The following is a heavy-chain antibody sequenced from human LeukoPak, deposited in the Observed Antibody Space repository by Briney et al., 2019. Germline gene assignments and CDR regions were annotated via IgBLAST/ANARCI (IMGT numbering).Heavy chain of an antibody. CDR2: IYYSGST. Sequence: SETLSLTCTVSGGSISSGGYYWSWIRQHPGKGLEWIGYIYYSGSTYYNPSLKSRVTISVDTSKNQFSLKLSSVTAADTAVYYCARHDFGVYDFSAFDIWGQGTLIRVSS. CDR1: GGSISSGGYY. D-gene: IGHD5/OR15-5a*01. CDR3: ARHDFGVYDFSAFDI. J-gene: IGHJ3*02. V-gene: IGHV4-31*03.